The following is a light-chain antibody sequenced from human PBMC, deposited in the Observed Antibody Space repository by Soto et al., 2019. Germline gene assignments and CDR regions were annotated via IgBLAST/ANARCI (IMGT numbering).Light chain of an antibody. J-gene: IGKJ3*01. Sequence: DIQMTQSPMSLSASVGDRVTITCRASRDIGNFVAWYQQKPGKAPKLLIYAASTLQSGVPSRFSGSGSGTDFTLTINSLQPEDVATYSCQKYSSVPVFGPGTKVEIK. CDR3: QKYSSVPV. CDR1: RDIGNF. CDR2: AAS. V-gene: IGKV1-27*01.